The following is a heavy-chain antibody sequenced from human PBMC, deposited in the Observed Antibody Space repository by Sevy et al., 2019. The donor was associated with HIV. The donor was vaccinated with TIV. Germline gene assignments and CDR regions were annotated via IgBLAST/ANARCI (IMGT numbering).Heavy chain of an antibody. CDR2: IKQDESEK. J-gene: IGHJ4*02. CDR3: AREVGGVNWRPYYFDS. CDR1: GFRFTDYW. V-gene: IGHV3-7*01. D-gene: IGHD3-16*01. Sequence: GGSLRLSCAASGFRFTDYWMSWVRQTPGKGLEWVATIKQDESEKDYVDSVKGRFAISRDNGKNSVSLQMNGLRVEDTALDYRAREVGGVNWRPYYFDSWGQGTLVTVSS.